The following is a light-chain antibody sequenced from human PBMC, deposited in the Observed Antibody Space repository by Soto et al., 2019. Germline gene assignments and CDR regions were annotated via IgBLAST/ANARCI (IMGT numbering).Light chain of an antibody. J-gene: IGLJ1*01. V-gene: IGLV2-14*03. Sequence: QSVLTQPASVSGSPGQSITISCTGTSSDVSGYNYVSWYQQHPGKAPKLMIYDVSNRPSGVSNRFSGSKSGNTASLTISGLQAEDEADYYCSSYTSSSLHVFGTGTKVTV. CDR3: SSYTSSSLHV. CDR1: SSDVSGYNY. CDR2: DVS.